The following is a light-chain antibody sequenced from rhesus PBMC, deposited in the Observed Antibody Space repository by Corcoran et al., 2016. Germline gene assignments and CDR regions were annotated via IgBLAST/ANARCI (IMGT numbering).Light chain of an antibody. V-gene: IGKV1-25*01. CDR3: PRRNSYPAT. CDR1: QGISSY. CDR2: QTS. Sequence: DIQMTQSPSSLSASVGDRLTITRRASQGISSYIAWYQQKPGKAPKLLIYQTSNLQSGVPSRFSGSGSGTDFTLAISNLQPETFATYFCPRRNSYPATFGGGPKVGI. J-gene: IGKJ4*01.